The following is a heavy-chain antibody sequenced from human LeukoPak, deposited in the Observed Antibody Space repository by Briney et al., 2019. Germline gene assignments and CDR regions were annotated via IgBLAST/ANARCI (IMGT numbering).Heavy chain of an antibody. CDR3: ARGAYCSSTSCYPYWIDP. Sequence: GASVKVSCKASGYTFTSYDINWVRQATGQGLEWMGWMNPNSGNTGYAQKFQGRVTMTRNTSISTAYMELSSLRSEDTAVYYCARGAYCSSTSCYPYWIDPWGQGTLVTVSS. J-gene: IGHJ5*02. CDR2: MNPNSGNT. CDR1: GYTFTSYD. V-gene: IGHV1-8*01. D-gene: IGHD2-2*01.